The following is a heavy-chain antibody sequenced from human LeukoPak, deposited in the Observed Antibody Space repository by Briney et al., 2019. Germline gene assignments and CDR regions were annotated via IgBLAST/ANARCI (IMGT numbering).Heavy chain of an antibody. V-gene: IGHV3-30-3*01. J-gene: IGHJ4*02. CDR2: ISYDGSNK. Sequence: GGSLRLSCAASGFTFSSYTMHWVRQAPDKGLEWVAVISYDGSNKYYEDSVKGRFTISRDNSKNTLYLQMNSLRAEDTAVYYCARGHGDYFDYWVQGTLVTVSS. D-gene: IGHD4-17*01. CDR3: ARGHGDYFDY. CDR1: GFTFSSYT.